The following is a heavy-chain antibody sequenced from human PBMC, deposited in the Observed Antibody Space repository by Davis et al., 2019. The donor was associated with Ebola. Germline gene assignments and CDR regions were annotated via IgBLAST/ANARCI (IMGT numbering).Heavy chain of an antibody. CDR2: IYPGDSDT. CDR3: ATACPRETLGPGIDAFDI. CDR1: GYSFTSYW. D-gene: IGHD3-10*01. V-gene: IGHV5-51*01. J-gene: IGHJ3*02. Sequence: GESLKISCKGSGYSFTSYWIGWVRQMPGKGLEWMGIIYPGDSDTRYSPSFQGQVTISADKSISTAYLQWSSLKASDTAMYYCATACPRETLGPGIDAFDIWGQGTMVTVSS.